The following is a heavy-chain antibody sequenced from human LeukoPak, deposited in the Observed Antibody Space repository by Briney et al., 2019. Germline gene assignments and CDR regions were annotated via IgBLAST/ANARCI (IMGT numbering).Heavy chain of an antibody. CDR2: ISYDGSNK. V-gene: IGHV3-30*18. D-gene: IGHD6-13*01. Sequence: GGSLRLSCAASGFTFSSYGMHWVRQAPGKGLEWVAVISYDGSNKYYADSVKGRFTISRDNSKNTLYLQMNSLRAEDTAVYYCAKDEAAAGTRYFVYWGQGTLVTVSS. J-gene: IGHJ4*02. CDR1: GFTFSSYG. CDR3: AKDEAAAGTRYFVY.